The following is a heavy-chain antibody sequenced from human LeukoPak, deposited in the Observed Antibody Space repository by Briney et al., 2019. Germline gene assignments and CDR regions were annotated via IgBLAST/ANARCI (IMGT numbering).Heavy chain of an antibody. CDR3: ARSGYYYDSSDLIDY. CDR2: INSDGSST. CDR1: GFTFSSYW. Sequence: GGSLRLSCAASGFTFSSYWMHWVRQAPGKGLVWVSRINSDGSSTSYADSVKGRFTVSRDNAKNALYLQMNSLRAEDTAVYYCARSGYYYDSSDLIDYWGQGTLVTVSS. J-gene: IGHJ4*02. V-gene: IGHV3-74*01. D-gene: IGHD3-22*01.